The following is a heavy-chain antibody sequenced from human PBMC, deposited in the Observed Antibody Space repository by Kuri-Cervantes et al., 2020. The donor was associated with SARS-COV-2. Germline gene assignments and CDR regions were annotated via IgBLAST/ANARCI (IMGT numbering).Heavy chain of an antibody. J-gene: IGHJ5*02. CDR1: GYTFTSYY. V-gene: IGHV1-46*01. CDR3: ARDPTYYDFWSGYSRGNWFDP. Sequence: ASVKVSCKASGYTFTSYYMHWVRRAPGQGLEWMGIINPSGGSTSYAQKFQGRVTMTRDESTSTAYMELSSLRSEDTAVYYCARDPTYYDFWSGYSRGNWFDPWGQGTLVTVSS. D-gene: IGHD3-3*01. CDR2: INPSGGST.